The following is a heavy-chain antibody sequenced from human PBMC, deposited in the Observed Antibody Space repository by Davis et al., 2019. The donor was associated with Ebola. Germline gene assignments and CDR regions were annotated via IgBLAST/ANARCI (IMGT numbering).Heavy chain of an antibody. CDR3: ARVYSSGWYGWFDP. CDR1: GASISDGDYY. Sequence: SETLSLTCSVSGASISDGDYYWSWIRQPPGKGLEWIAYMFYSGTTNYNPSLQSRVIISVDTSKNQLSLKLSSVTAADTAVYYCARVYSSGWYGWFDPWGPGTLVTVSA. CDR2: MFYSGTT. J-gene: IGHJ5*02. D-gene: IGHD6-19*01. V-gene: IGHV4-30-4*01.